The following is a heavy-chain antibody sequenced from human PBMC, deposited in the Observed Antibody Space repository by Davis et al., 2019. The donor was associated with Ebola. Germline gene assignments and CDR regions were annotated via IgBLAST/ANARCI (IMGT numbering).Heavy chain of an antibody. J-gene: IGHJ3*02. CDR3: ATGTAVPAVHAFNI. CDR2: MKGKTDGWTT. V-gene: IGHV3-15*01. Sequence: GESLKISCAASGFTLTNAWMSWVRQAPGKGLEWVGRMKGKTDGWTTHYAAPAKGRFTISRDDSKNTVFLQMNSLRIEDTAVYYCATGTAVPAVHAFNIWGQGTMVTVSS. CDR1: GFTLTNAW. D-gene: IGHD6-19*01.